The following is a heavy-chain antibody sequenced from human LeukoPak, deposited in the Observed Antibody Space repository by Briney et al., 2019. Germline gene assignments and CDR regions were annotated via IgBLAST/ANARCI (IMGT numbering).Heavy chain of an antibody. CDR2: IGTGGDP. CDR3: AREGVHSLGGAFDI. J-gene: IGHJ3*02. Sequence: GGSLRLSCAASGSTFSSYDMHWVRQATEKGLEWVSGIGTGGDPYYPDSVKGRFTISRENAENSLYLQMNSMRAGDTAVYYCAREGVHSLGGAFDIWGQGTMVTVSS. V-gene: IGHV3-13*05. CDR1: GSTFSSYD. D-gene: IGHD3-10*01.